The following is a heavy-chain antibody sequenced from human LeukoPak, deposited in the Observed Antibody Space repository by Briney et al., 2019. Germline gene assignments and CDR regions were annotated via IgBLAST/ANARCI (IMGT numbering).Heavy chain of an antibody. CDR1: GFTFSSYG. V-gene: IGHV3-21*01. CDR2: ITGNGSSI. J-gene: IGHJ4*02. CDR3: ATWDDLPLDH. D-gene: IGHD1-1*01. Sequence: PGGSLRLSCAASGFTFSSYGMHWVRQAPGKALEWVSAITGNGSSIYYSGPLKGRFTISRDNAKNSVYLHMTGLSAADTAVYYCATWDDLPLDHWGQGTLVTVSS.